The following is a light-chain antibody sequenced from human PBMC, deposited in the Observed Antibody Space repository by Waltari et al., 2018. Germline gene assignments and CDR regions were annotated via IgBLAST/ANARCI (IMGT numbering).Light chain of an antibody. J-gene: IGLJ3*02. V-gene: IGLV2-14*03. CDR2: DVF. Sequence: QSALTPPASVSGSPGQSITISCTGTTSDVGFYNYVPWYQQPPGKAPQPILYDVFERPSGVSNRFSGSKSGNTASLTISGLLAEDEADYYCNSYTGSSSWVFGGGTKLTVL. CDR3: NSYTGSSSWV. CDR1: TSDVGFYNY.